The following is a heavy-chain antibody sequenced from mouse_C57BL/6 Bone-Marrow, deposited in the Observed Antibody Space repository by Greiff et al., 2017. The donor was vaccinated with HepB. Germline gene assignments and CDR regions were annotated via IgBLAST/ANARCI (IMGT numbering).Heavy chain of an antibody. CDR3: AREGTTVVATSHFDV. V-gene: IGHV1-52*01. CDR2: IDPSDSET. CDR1: GYTFTSYW. D-gene: IGHD1-1*01. Sequence: QVQLKQSGAELVRPGSSVKLSCKASGYTFTSYWMHWVKQRPIQGLEWIGNIDPSDSETHYNQKFKDKATLTVDKSSSTAYMQLSSLTSEDSAVYYCAREGTTVVATSHFDVWGTGTTVTVSS. J-gene: IGHJ1*03.